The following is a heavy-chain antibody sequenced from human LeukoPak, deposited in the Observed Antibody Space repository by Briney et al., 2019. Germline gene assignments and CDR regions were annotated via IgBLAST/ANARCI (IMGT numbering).Heavy chain of an antibody. V-gene: IGHV1-69*05. D-gene: IGHD3-9*01. CDR1: GGTFSSYA. J-gene: IGHJ2*01. CDR2: IIPIFGTA. CDR3: ARTDYYDILTGPDPHWYFDL. Sequence: SVKVSCKASGGTFSSYAISWVRQAPGQGLEWMGRIIPIFGTANYAQKFQGRVTITTDESTSTAYMELSSLRSEDTAVYYCARTDYYDILTGPDPHWYFDLWGRGTLVTVSS.